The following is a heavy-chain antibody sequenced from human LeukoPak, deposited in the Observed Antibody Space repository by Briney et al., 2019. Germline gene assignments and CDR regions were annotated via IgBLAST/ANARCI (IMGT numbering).Heavy chain of an antibody. J-gene: IGHJ5*02. CDR1: GGSISSSSYY. V-gene: IGHV4-39*01. D-gene: IGHD3-3*01. CDR3: GRLYYDFWSGYYPNWFDP. Sequence: SETLSLTCTVSGGSISSSSYYWGWIRQPPGKGLEWIRSIYYSGSTYYNPSLKSRVTISIDTSKNQFSLKLTSVTAADTAVYYCGRLYYDFWSGYYPNWFDPWGQGTLVTVSS. CDR2: IYYSGST.